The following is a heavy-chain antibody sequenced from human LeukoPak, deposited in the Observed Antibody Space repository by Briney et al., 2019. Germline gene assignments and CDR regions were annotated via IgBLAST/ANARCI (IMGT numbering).Heavy chain of an antibody. CDR2: IYDTGST. CDR3: ARCGAITFGGYFYFDY. D-gene: IGHD3-16*01. CDR1: GDSISGGSYY. Sequence: KPSETLSLTCTVSGDSISGGSYYWGWIRQPPGKELEWIAGIYDTGSTYHNPALKSRVTISVDTSKNQFSLRLSSVSAADTAVYYCARCGAITFGGYFYFDYWGQGTLVTVSS. J-gene: IGHJ4*02. V-gene: IGHV4-39*07.